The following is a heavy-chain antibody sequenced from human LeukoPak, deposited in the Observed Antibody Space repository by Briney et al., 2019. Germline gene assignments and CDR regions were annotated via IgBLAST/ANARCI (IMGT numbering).Heavy chain of an antibody. CDR1: GVSISSYY. J-gene: IGHJ4*02. Sequence: PSDTLSLTCTVSGVSISSYYWSWIRQPPGKGLEWIGYIYYSGSTNYHPSFKSLVTISVDTSKNQFSLKLSSVAAADTAVYYCARAGRTIFGVVTVWGQGTLVTVSS. CDR2: IYYSGST. CDR3: ARAGRTIFGVVTV. V-gene: IGHV4-59*01. D-gene: IGHD3-3*01.